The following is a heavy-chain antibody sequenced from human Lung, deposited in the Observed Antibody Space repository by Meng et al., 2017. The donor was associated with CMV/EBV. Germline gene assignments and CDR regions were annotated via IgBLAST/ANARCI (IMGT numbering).Heavy chain of an antibody. CDR1: GFTFSNYW. CDR3: SSLSSNYGMDV. V-gene: IGHV3-7*01. Sequence: SCEVSGFTFSNYWMSWVRQAPGKGLEWVANIKQDGSEKNYVDSVRGRFTISRDNAKNSLWLHMNSLRAEDSAVYYCSSLSSNYGMDVGGQGTTVTVSS. J-gene: IGHJ6*02. CDR2: IKQDGSEK.